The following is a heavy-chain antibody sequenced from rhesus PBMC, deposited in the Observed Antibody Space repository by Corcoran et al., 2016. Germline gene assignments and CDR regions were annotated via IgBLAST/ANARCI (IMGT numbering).Heavy chain of an antibody. V-gene: IGHV4-127*01. CDR2: IGG. D-gene: IGHD1-26*01. CDR3: ASGLNYGAPNFGLDS. Sequence: QVQLKESGPGLVKPSETLSLTCTVSGDSIISGYAWSWIRQPPGKGLEWIGYIGGYYNPYLKSRVTIAKDTAKNQCSLNLTSVTAADTAVYYCASGLNYGAPNFGLDSWGQGVVVTVSS. CDR1: GDSIISGYA. J-gene: IGHJ6*01.